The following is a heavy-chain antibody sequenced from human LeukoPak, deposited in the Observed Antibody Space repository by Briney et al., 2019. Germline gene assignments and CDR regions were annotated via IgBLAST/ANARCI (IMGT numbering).Heavy chain of an antibody. Sequence: GGSLRLSCAASGFTFSDYYMSWIRQAPGKGLEWVSYISSSGSTIYYADSVKGRFTISRDNAKNSLYLQMNSLRAEDTAVYYCARNYDFWSGYYAYYYYYMDVWDKGTTVTVSS. V-gene: IGHV3-11*04. D-gene: IGHD3-3*01. CDR1: GFTFSDYY. CDR2: ISSSGSTI. CDR3: ARNYDFWSGYYAYYYYYMDV. J-gene: IGHJ6*03.